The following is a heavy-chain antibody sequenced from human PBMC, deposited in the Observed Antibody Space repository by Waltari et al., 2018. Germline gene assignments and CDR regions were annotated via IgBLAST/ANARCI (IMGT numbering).Heavy chain of an antibody. V-gene: IGHV1-8*03. Sequence: QVQLVQSGAEVKKPGASVKVSCKASGYTFTSYDINWVRQATGQGLEWMGWMNPNSGNTGYAQKFQCRVTITRNTSISTAYMELGSLRSEDTAVYYCARVGTPRIAARPDYWGQGTLVTVSS. D-gene: IGHD6-6*01. CDR3: ARVGTPRIAARPDY. CDR2: MNPNSGNT. J-gene: IGHJ4*02. CDR1: GYTFTSYD.